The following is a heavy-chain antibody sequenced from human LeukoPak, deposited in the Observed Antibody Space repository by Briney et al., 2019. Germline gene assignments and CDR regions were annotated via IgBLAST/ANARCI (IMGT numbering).Heavy chain of an antibody. CDR3: ARDGGFSPM. D-gene: IGHD3-3*01. CDR1: GLTFSSYS. V-gene: IGHV3-48*01. Sequence: PGRSLRLSCVASGLTFSSYSMNWVRQSPGKGLEWVSYISSGSSTIYYADSVKGRFTISRDNAKNSLYLQMNSLRAEDTAVYYCARDGGFSPMWGQGTMVTVSS. CDR2: ISSGSSTI. J-gene: IGHJ3*01.